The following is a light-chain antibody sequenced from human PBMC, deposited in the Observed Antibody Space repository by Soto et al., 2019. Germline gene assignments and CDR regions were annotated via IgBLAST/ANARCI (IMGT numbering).Light chain of an antibody. CDR3: QQYKNWPPLT. V-gene: IGKV3-15*01. CDR1: QSVSYN. J-gene: IGKJ4*01. CDR2: GAF. Sequence: IVMTQSPATLSVSPGETATLSCRASQSVSYNLAWYQQKPGQGPRLLIYGAFTRATGIPARFSGSGSGTEFTRTISSLQSEDFAVYYWQQYKNWPPLTFGGGTKVEIK.